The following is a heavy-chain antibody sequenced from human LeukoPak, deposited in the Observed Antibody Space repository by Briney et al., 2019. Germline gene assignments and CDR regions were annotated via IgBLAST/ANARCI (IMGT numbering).Heavy chain of an antibody. CDR1: GGSISSYH. CDR3: ASLYGSGFSFDY. J-gene: IGHJ4*02. V-gene: IGHV4-59*08. D-gene: IGHD3-10*01. Sequence: PSETLSLTCTVSGGSISSYHWSWIRQPPGKGLECIGYIYYSGSTHYNPSLKSRVTISVDTSKNQFSLKLSSVTAADTAMYYCASLYGSGFSFDYWGQGTLVTVSS. CDR2: IYYSGST.